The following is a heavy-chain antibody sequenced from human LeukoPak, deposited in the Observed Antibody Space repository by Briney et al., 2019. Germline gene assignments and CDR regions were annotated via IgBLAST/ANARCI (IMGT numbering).Heavy chain of an antibody. CDR2: IYPGDSNT. J-gene: IGHJ3*02. V-gene: IGHV5-51*01. D-gene: IGHD3-10*01. CDR1: GYSFPSYW. Sequence: AGESLKISCKGFGYSFPSYWIGWVRQMPGKGLEWMGIIYPGDSNTRYSPSFQGQVTISADKSISTAYLQWSTLKASDTAMYYCGRAIVRGVIRGAFDIWGQGTKVTVSS. CDR3: GRAIVRGVIRGAFDI.